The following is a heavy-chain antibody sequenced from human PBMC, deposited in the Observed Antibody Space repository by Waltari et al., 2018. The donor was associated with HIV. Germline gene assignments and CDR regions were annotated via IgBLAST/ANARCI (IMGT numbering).Heavy chain of an antibody. CDR1: GYTFTGYS. CDR2: INPPSGDT. Sequence: QVPLVQSGAEMKKPGASVMVSCKASGYTFTGYSMHWVRQAPGQGLEWMGWINPPSGDTNCAQKFQGRVTLTRDTSISTAYMELSRLRHDDTAVYYCARPAEDYYDSSGYVYWGQGTLVTVSS. V-gene: IGHV1-2*02. CDR3: ARPAEDYYDSSGYVY. J-gene: IGHJ4*02. D-gene: IGHD3-22*01.